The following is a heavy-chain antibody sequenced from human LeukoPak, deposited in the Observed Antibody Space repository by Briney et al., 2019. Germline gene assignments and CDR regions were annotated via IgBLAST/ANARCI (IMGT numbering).Heavy chain of an antibody. D-gene: IGHD6-13*01. CDR1: GGSISSYY. V-gene: IGHV4-59*01. J-gene: IGHJ4*02. Sequence: SETLSLTCTVSGGSISSYYWRGIRQPPGKGLEWIGYISDSGRSKYNSSLKSRVIISVDTSNNQFSLNLSSVTAADTAVYYCARDIYSSSWTAPYYWGQGTLVTVSS. CDR2: ISDSGRS. CDR3: ARDIYSSSWTAPYY.